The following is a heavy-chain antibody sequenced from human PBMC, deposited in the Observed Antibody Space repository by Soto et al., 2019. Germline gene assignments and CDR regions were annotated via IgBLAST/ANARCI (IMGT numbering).Heavy chain of an antibody. Sequence: PSESLSLTCAASGGSISSSDWCSWVRQPGGKGLEWIGETYHSGSTNYKPSLKSRVTISVDKSKNQFSLKLSCVTAADTAVYYCARDRDILTGYYAFDIWGQGTMVTVSS. CDR2: TYHSGST. CDR3: ARDRDILTGYYAFDI. CDR1: GGSISSSDW. J-gene: IGHJ3*02. D-gene: IGHD3-9*01. V-gene: IGHV4-4*02.